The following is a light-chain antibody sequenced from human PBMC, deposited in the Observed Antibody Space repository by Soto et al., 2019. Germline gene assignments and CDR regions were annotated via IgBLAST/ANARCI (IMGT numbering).Light chain of an antibody. CDR2: GAS. Sequence: EVVMRQSPATLSVSPGERATLSCRASQNVNANLAWYQQKPGQAPRLLIHGASTRATGIPARFSGSGFGTEFILTISSLQSEDFAVYYCQQYNTWLWTFGQGTKVEGK. CDR1: QNVNAN. CDR3: QQYNTWLWT. V-gene: IGKV3-15*01. J-gene: IGKJ1*01.